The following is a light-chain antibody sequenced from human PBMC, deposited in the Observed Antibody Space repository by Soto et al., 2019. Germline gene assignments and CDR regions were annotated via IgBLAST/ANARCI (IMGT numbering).Light chain of an antibody. CDR1: QSVDRSY. Sequence: IVLTQSPATLSLSPGDRATLPCRASQSVDRSYLAWFQQKPGQAPRLLIHGASTWATGIPGRFSGSGSGTDFTLTISRLEPEDFAVYFCQQYGFSSYTFGQGTKLEIK. V-gene: IGKV3-20*01. J-gene: IGKJ2*01. CDR3: QQYGFSSYT. CDR2: GAS.